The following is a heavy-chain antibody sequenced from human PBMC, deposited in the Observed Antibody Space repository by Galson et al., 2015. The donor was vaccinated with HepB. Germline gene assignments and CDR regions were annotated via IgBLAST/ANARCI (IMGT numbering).Heavy chain of an antibody. V-gene: IGHV4-4*02. CDR2: AYHSGGT. CDR1: GDSISNDRW. D-gene: IGHD3-10*01. CDR3: ARAKEGRGYFDY. J-gene: IGHJ4*02. Sequence: ETLSLTCAVSGDSISNDRWWSWVRQPPGEGLVWIGEAYHSGGTNYRPSLKSRVTILVDKSKNQFSLKLTSVTAADTAVYYCARAKEGRGYFDYWGQGTLVTVSS.